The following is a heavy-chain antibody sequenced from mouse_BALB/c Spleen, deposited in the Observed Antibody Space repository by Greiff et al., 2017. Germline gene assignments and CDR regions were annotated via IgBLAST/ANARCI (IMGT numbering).Heavy chain of an antibody. J-gene: IGHJ2*01. Sequence: VQLQQSGAELVRPGASVTLSCKASGYTFTDYEMHWVKQTPVHGLEWIGAIDPETGGTAYNQKFKGKATLTADKSSSTAYMELRSLTSEDSAVYYCTSFDYWGQGTTLTVSS. CDR1: GYTFTDYE. V-gene: IGHV1-15*01. CDR3: TSFDY. CDR2: IDPETGGT.